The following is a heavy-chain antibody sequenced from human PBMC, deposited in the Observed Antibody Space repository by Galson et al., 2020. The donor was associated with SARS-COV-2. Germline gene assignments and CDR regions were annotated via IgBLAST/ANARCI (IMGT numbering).Heavy chain of an antibody. CDR3: ARGGTVTTFSY. D-gene: IGHD4-17*01. CDR2: IYYSGST. Sequence: SETLSLTCSVSGGSISSGGYYWSWIRQPPGKGLEWIGYIYYSGSTYYNPSLKSRVTISVATSEHQFSLKLSSVTAADTAVYYCARGGTVTTFSYWGQGTLVTVSS. CDR1: GGSISSGGYY. V-gene: IGHV4-31*03. J-gene: IGHJ4*02.